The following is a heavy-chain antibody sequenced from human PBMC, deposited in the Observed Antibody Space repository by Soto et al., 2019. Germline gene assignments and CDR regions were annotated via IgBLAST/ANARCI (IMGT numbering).Heavy chain of an antibody. CDR3: ARDEAYKWNDGGWFDP. D-gene: IGHD1-1*01. CDR2: ISAYNGNT. CDR1: GYTFTSYG. Sequence: QVQLVQSGAEVKKPGASVKVSCKASGYTFTSYGISWVRQASGQGLEWMGWISAYNGNTKYAQKLQGRVTMTTDTSTSTAYMELRSLRSDDTAVYYCARDEAYKWNDGGWFDPLGQGPLVTVSS. V-gene: IGHV1-18*01. J-gene: IGHJ5*02.